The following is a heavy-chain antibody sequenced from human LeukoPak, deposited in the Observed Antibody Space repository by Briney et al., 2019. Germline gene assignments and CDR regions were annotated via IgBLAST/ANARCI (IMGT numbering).Heavy chain of an antibody. V-gene: IGHV1-2*02. Sequence: EASVKVSCKASGYTFTGYYMHWVRQAPGQGLEWMGWINPNSGGTNYAQKFQGRVTMTRDTSISTAYMELSRLRSDDTAVYYCARSTLLWFGEFSRSPNFDYWGQGTLVTVSS. J-gene: IGHJ4*02. CDR1: GYTFTGYY. D-gene: IGHD3-10*01. CDR3: ARSTLLWFGEFSRSPNFDY. CDR2: INPNSGGT.